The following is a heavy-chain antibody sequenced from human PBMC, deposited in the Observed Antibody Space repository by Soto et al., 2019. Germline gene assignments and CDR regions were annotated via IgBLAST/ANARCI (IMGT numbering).Heavy chain of an antibody. CDR3: ARDQAAMVPYYFDY. J-gene: IGHJ4*02. V-gene: IGHV3-30-3*01. D-gene: IGHD5-18*01. Sequence: QVQLVESGGGVVQPGRSLRLSCAASGFTFSSYAMHWVRQAPGKGLEWVAVISYDGSNKYYADSVKGRFTISRDNSKNTLYLQMNSLRAEDTAVYYCARDQAAMVPYYFDYWGQGTLVTVPS. CDR1: GFTFSSYA. CDR2: ISYDGSNK.